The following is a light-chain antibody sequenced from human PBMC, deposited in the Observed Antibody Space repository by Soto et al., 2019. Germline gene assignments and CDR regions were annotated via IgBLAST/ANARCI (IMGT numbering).Light chain of an antibody. CDR2: AAS. CDR1: QIISTY. V-gene: IGKV1-39*01. CDR3: QQSYSTPRT. J-gene: IGKJ1*01. Sequence: DIQMTQSPSSLSASVGDRVTITCRASQIISTYLNWYQQKPGKAPKLLIYAASSLQSGVPSSFSGSGSGTDVTLTISSLQPEDFTTYYCQQSYSTPRTFGQGTKVEIK.